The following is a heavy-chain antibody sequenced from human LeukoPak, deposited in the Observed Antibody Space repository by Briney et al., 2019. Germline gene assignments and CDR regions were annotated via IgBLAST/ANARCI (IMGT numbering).Heavy chain of an antibody. J-gene: IGHJ4*02. CDR2: IYHSGST. V-gene: IGHV4-4*02. CDR1: GGSISSSNW. Sequence: SETLSLTCAVSGGSISSSNWWSWVRQSPGKGLEWIGEIYHSGSTNYNPSLKSRVTISVDKSKNQFSLKLSSVTAADTAVYYCPRVEHSYEFDYWGQGTLVTVSS. CDR3: PRVEHSYEFDY. D-gene: IGHD5-18*01.